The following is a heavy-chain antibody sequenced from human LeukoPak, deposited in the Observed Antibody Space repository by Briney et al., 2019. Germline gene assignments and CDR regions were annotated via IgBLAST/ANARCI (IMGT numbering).Heavy chain of an antibody. J-gene: IGHJ4*02. Sequence: GGSLRLSCAASAFTFSSYWMSWVRQAPGKGLEWVANIKQDGSEKYYADSVEGRFTISRDNSKNTLYLQMNSLRAEDTAVYYCARDSDYYDSGFFDYWGQGTLVTVSS. CDR1: AFTFSSYW. V-gene: IGHV3-7*01. CDR3: ARDSDYYDSGFFDY. CDR2: IKQDGSEK. D-gene: IGHD3-22*01.